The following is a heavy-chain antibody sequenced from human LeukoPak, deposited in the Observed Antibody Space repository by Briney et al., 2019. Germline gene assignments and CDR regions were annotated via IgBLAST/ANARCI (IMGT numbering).Heavy chain of an antibody. CDR2: INHSGST. CDR3: ARHRILWWGTAGLNFDY. J-gene: IGHJ4*02. D-gene: IGHD2-21*01. V-gene: IGHV4-34*01. CDR1: GGSFSGYY. Sequence: SETLSLTCAVYGGSFSGYYWRWIRQPPGKGLEWIGEINHSGSTNYNPSLKSRVTISVDTSKNQFSLKLSSVTAADPAVYYCARHRILWWGTAGLNFDYWGQGTLVTVST.